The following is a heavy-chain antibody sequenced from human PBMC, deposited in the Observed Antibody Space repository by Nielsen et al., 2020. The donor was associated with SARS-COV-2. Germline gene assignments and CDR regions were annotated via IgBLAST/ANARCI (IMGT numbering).Heavy chain of an antibody. CDR2: ISGSGGST. CDR1: EFTFSSYP. D-gene: IGHD2-21*01. V-gene: IGHV3-23*01. Sequence: GGSRGLSWEASEFTFSSYPRGGVGKPQGRGREWVSAISGSGGSTYYADSVKGRFTISRDNSKNTLYLQMNSLRAEDTAVYYCAKAWPDILWERVWFDPWGQGTLVTVSS. J-gene: IGHJ5*02. CDR3: AKAWPDILWERVWFDP.